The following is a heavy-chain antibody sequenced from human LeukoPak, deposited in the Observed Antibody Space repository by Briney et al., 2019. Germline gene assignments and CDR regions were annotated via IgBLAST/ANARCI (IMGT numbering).Heavy chain of an antibody. CDR3: AKDIWSASYGPKDLST. D-gene: IGHD5-18*01. CDR2: ISGSGGST. Sequence: PGGSLRLSCAASGFTFSSYAMSWVRQAPGKGLEWVSAISGSGGSTYYAGSVKGRFTISRDNSKNTLYLQMNSLRAEDTAVYYCAKDIWSASYGPKDLSTWGQGTLVTVSS. J-gene: IGHJ4*02. V-gene: IGHV3-23*01. CDR1: GFTFSSYA.